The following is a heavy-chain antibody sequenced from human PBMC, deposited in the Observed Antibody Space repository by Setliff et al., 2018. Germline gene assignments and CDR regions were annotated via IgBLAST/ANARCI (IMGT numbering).Heavy chain of an antibody. Sequence: GGSLRLSCTASGFTFNKHWMTWVRQAPGKGLEWVANIKQDGSEEYYVDSVRGRFTISRDNAHNSLYLQMNNLRAEDSAVYYCARRGTTAFDFWGLGILVTVSS. V-gene: IGHV3-7*01. D-gene: IGHD4-4*01. CDR2: IKQDGSEE. CDR3: ARRGTTAFDF. J-gene: IGHJ4*02. CDR1: GFTFNKHW.